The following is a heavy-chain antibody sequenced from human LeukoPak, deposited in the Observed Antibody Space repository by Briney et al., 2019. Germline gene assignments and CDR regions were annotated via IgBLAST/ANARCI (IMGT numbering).Heavy chain of an antibody. CDR1: GGSISSGGYY. D-gene: IGHD3-22*01. CDR2: IYYSGST. V-gene: IGHV4-31*03. CDR3: ARFYYDTSGHGAFDI. J-gene: IGHJ3*02. Sequence: SQTLSLTCTVSGGSISSGGYYWSWIRQHPGKGLEWIGYIYYSGSTYYNPSLKSRVTISVDTSKNQFSLKLSSVTAADTAVYYCARFYYDTSGHGAFDIWGQGTMVTVSS.